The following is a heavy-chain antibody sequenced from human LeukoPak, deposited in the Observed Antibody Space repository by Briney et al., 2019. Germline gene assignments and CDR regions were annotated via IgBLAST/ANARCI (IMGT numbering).Heavy chain of an antibody. CDR3: ARVVKVGDWPAIDY. V-gene: IGHV3-33*01. Sequence: GGSLRLSCAASGFTFSSYGMHWVRQAPGKGLEWVAVIWYDGSNKYYADSVKGRLTISRDNSKNTLYLQMNSLRAEDTAVYYCARVVKVGDWPAIDYWGQGTLVTVSS. J-gene: IGHJ4*02. CDR1: GFTFSSYG. D-gene: IGHD2/OR15-2a*01. CDR2: IWYDGSNK.